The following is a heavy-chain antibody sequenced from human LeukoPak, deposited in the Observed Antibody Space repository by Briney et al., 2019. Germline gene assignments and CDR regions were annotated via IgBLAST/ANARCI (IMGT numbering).Heavy chain of an antibody. CDR1: GDSISSSGSS. D-gene: IGHD6-13*01. CDR3: ARDFIAQSPIPGY. CDR2: IYHSGGT. J-gene: IGHJ4*02. Sequence: SETLSLTCAVSGDSISSSGSSWSWIRQPPGKGLEWIGYIYHSGGTCYNPSLKSRVTISLDRSKNQFSLKLTSVTAADTAVYYCARDFIAQSPIPGYWGQGTLVSVSS. V-gene: IGHV4-30-2*01.